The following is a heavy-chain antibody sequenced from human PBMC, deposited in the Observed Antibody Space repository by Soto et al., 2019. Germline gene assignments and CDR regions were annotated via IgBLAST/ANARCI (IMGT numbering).Heavy chain of an antibody. J-gene: IGHJ6*02. Sequence: QVQLVQSGAEVKKPGASVKVSCKASGYSFTRHDINWVRQAPGQGLEWMGWINPSSGNTGYAQRFLGRLTMTTETSTSTAYMELSGLKSEDTAIYYCARESIMFSGGIVFYGMDVWGQGTTVTVPS. CDR2: INPSSGNT. CDR3: ARESIMFSGGIVFYGMDV. V-gene: IGHV1-8*01. CDR1: GYSFTRHD. D-gene: IGHD3-3*01.